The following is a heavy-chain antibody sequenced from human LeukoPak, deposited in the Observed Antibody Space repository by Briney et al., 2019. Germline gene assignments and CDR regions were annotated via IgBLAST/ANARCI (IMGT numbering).Heavy chain of an antibody. CDR1: GFIFSSYA. Sequence: GGSLRLSCAASGFIFSSYAMGWVRLAPGKGLEWVSAISGSGGSTYYADSVKGRFTISRDNSKNTLYLQMNSLRAEDTAVYYCAKDSMVRGSDYWGQGTLVTVSS. V-gene: IGHV3-23*01. CDR3: AKDSMVRGSDY. D-gene: IGHD3-10*01. CDR2: ISGSGGST. J-gene: IGHJ4*02.